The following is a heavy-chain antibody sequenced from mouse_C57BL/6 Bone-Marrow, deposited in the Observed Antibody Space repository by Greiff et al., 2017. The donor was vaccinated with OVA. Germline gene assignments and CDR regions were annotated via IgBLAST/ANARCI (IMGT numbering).Heavy chain of an antibody. CDR3: TRSYSNYGDFDY. Sequence: QVQLQQSGAELVRPGASVTLSCKASGYTFTDYEMHWVKQTPVHGLEWIGAIDPETGGTAYNQKFKGKAILTADKSSITAYMELRSLTSEDSAVYYGTRSYSNYGDFDYWGQGTTLTVSS. J-gene: IGHJ2*01. D-gene: IGHD2-5*01. CDR2: IDPETGGT. CDR1: GYTFTDYE. V-gene: IGHV1-15*01.